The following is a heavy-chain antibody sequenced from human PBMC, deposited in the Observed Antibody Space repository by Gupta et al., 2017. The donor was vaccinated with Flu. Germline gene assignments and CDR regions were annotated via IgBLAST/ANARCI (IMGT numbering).Heavy chain of an antibody. J-gene: IGHJ4*02. CDR2: ISWNSGSI. Sequence: EVQLVESGGGLVQPGRSLRLSCAASGFTFDDYAMHWVRQAPGKGLEWVSGISWNSGSIGYADSVKGRFTISRDNATNSLYLQMNSLRAEDTALYYCAKDRGSSGWLSLGYWGQGTLVTVSS. CDR1: GFTFDDYA. D-gene: IGHD6-19*01. V-gene: IGHV3-9*01. CDR3: AKDRGSSGWLSLGY.